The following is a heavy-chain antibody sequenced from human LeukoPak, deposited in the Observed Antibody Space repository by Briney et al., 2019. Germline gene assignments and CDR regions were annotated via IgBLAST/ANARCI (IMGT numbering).Heavy chain of an antibody. CDR2: INHSGST. CDR1: GGSFSGYY. CDR3: ATTIGDADAFDI. J-gene: IGHJ3*02. V-gene: IGHV4-34*01. Sequence: SETLSLTCAVYGGSFSGYYWSWIRQPPGKGLEWIGEINHSGSTNYNPSLKSRVTISVDTSKNQFSLKLSSVTAADTAVYYCATTIGDADAFDIWGQGTMVTVSS.